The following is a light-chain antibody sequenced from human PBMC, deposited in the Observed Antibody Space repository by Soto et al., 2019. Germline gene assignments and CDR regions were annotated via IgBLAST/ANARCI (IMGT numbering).Light chain of an antibody. CDR1: QDIAIY. J-gene: IGKJ5*01. V-gene: IGKV1-39*01. Sequence: IPLTQSPSSLSASLGDRVTITCRPSQDIAIYLAWYQQKPGEAPKLLIYAASSLQSGVPSRFSGSGSGTDFTLTISSLQPEDFATYYCQQSYSTSITFGQGTRLEIK. CDR3: QQSYSTSIT. CDR2: AAS.